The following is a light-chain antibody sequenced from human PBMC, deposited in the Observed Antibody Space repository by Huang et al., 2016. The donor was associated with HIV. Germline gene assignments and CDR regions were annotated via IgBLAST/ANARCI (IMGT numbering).Light chain of an antibody. CDR1: QNINSY. Sequence: DIQMTQSPSSLSASAGDRVTITCRASQNINSYLNWYQQKPGKAPNRLIDTASTLEGGVPSRFSGSGSGTEFTLTSSSLQREDFATYYCLQYNSHPYTFGQGTKLDIK. J-gene: IGKJ2*01. CDR3: LQYNSHPYT. CDR2: TAS. V-gene: IGKV1-17*01.